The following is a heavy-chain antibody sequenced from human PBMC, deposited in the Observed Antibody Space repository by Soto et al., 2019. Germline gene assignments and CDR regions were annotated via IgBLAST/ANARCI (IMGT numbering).Heavy chain of an antibody. Sequence: QAQLVQSGAEVKKPGASVKVSCKASGYTFYSHSISWVRQAPGQGFEWMGRISADNGNTKYAQKFRGRVTMATDTSTSTVYMELRNLRSDDTAVYYCARCIQQDYYYGMDVWGQGTTVTVSS. CDR2: ISADNGNT. CDR1: GYTFYSHS. V-gene: IGHV1-18*01. D-gene: IGHD5-18*01. CDR3: ARCIQQDYYYGMDV. J-gene: IGHJ6*02.